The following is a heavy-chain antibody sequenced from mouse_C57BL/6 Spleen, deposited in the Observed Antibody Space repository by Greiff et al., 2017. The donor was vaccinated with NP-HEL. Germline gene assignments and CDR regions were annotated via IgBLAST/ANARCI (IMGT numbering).Heavy chain of an antibody. D-gene: IGHD4-1*02. V-gene: IGHV5-6*01. CDR1: GFTFSSYG. CDR3: ARPTGHDFDY. J-gene: IGHJ2*01. CDR2: ISSGGSYT. Sequence: EVQLVESGGDLVKPGGSLKLSCAASGFTFSSYGMSWVRQTPDKRLEWVATISSGGSYTYYPDSVKGRFTISRDNAKNTRYLQMSSLKSEDTAMYYCARPTGHDFDYWGQGTTLTVSS.